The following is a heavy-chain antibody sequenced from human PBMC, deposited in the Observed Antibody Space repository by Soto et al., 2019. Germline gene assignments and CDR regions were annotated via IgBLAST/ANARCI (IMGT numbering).Heavy chain of an antibody. CDR3: ARVSYYFDY. D-gene: IGHD2-15*01. CDR1: GFTFSSYC. Sequence: GSLRLYCAASGFTFSSYCMSWVRQAPGKGLEWVANIKQDGSEKYYVDSVKGRFTISRDNAKNSLYLQMNSLRAEDTAVYYCARVSYYFDYWGQGTLVTVSS. V-gene: IGHV3-7*05. CDR2: IKQDGSEK. J-gene: IGHJ4*02.